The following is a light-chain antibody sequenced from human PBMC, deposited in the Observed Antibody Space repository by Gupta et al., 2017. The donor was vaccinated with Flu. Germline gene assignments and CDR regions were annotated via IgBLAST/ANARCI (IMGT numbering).Light chain of an antibody. CDR1: SNVVGGYNF. CDR2: EVS. Sequence: SCTGTSNVVGGYNFVSWYQQHPGNAPNLMIYEVSTRPAGVSSRFYGSKSGNTASLTISGLQADEEADYYCSSKRSSSALVIFGGGTRLTVL. CDR3: SSKRSSSALVI. J-gene: IGLJ2*01. V-gene: IGLV2-14*01.